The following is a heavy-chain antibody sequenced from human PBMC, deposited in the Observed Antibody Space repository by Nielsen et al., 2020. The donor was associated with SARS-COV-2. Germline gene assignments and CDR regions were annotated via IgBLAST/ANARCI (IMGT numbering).Heavy chain of an antibody. D-gene: IGHD4-17*01. J-gene: IGHJ5*02. CDR3: ARGKTTVTTFDP. Sequence: SETLSLTCSVSGGSISSGGFYWSWIRQHAGKGLEWIGHIYYTGTTYYNQSLKSRMTISVDTTLNQFSLKVSSVTVADTAVYYCARGKTTVTTFDPWGQGTPVTVSS. V-gene: IGHV4-31*03. CDR2: IYYTGTT. CDR1: GGSISSGGFY.